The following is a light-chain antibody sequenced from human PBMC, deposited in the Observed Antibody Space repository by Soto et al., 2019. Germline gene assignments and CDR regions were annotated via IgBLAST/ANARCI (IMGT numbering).Light chain of an antibody. CDR3: QQSYITPKT. Sequence: EVGMTQSAAALSVYTKERATLSCRASQSVSSNLAWYQQKPGQAPRLLIYGASTRATGIPARFSGSGSGTDFTLTISSLQPEDFATYYCQQSYITPKTFGHGTKVDIK. CDR1: QSVSSN. CDR2: GAS. V-gene: IGKV3-15*01. J-gene: IGKJ1*01.